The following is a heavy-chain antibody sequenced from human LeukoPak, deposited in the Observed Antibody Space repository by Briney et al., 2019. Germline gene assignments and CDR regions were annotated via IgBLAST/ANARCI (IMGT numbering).Heavy chain of an antibody. CDR2: IKQDGSEK. CDR1: GFTFSSYW. J-gene: IGHJ4*02. Sequence: PGGSLRLSCAASGFTFSSYWMSWVRQAPGKGLEWVANIKQDGSEKYYVDSVKGRFTISRDNAKNSLYLQMNSLRAEDTAVYYCARDGFIAAAGIRGAPSDYWGQGTLVTVSS. V-gene: IGHV3-7*01. D-gene: IGHD6-13*01. CDR3: ARDGFIAAAGIRGAPSDY.